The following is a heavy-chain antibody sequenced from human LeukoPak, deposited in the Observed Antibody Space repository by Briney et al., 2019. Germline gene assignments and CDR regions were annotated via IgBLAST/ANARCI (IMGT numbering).Heavy chain of an antibody. CDR1: GGSISSSTYY. D-gene: IGHD3-10*01. CDR2: IYYSGST. V-gene: IGHV4-39*01. Sequence: PSETLSLTCIVSGGSISSSTYYWGWIRQPPGKGLEWIGSIYYSGSTYYNPSLKSRATISVDTSKNQFSLKLSSVTAADTAVYYCARHDDSQGSGTYPLGCWGQGTLVTVSS. CDR3: ARHDDSQGSGTYPLGC. J-gene: IGHJ4*02.